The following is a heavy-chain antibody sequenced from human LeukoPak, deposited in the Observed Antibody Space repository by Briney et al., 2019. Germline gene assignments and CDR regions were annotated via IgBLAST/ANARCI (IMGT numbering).Heavy chain of an antibody. D-gene: IGHD1-26*01. CDR1: GFIFSSYG. J-gene: IGHJ1*01. CDR3: ARSTRRDSEIALAEYFQH. CDR2: IRHDESNK. Sequence: GGSLRLSCAASGFIFSSYGMHWVRQAPGKGLEWVAFIRHDESNKNYADSVKGRFTISRDNAKNSLYLQMNSLRAEDTAVYYCARSTRRDSEIALAEYFQHWGQGTLVTVSS. V-gene: IGHV3-33*08.